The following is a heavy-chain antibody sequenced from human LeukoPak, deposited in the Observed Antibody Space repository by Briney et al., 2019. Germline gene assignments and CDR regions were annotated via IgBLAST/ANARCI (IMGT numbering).Heavy chain of an antibody. D-gene: IGHD5-12*01. CDR2: ISSSSSSI. V-gene: IGHV3-48*01. CDR1: GFTFSSYS. Sequence: GGSLRLSCAASGFTFSSYSMNWVRQAPGKGLEWVSYISSSSSSIYYADSVKGRFTISRDNAKNSLYLQMNSLRAEDTAVYYCARDRAMINDYWGQGTLVTVSS. J-gene: IGHJ4*02. CDR3: ARDRAMINDY.